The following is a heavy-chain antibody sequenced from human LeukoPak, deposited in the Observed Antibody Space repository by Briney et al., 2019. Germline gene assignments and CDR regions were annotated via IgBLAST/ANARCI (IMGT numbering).Heavy chain of an antibody. V-gene: IGHV4-34*01. CDR1: GGFFSGYY. Sequence: SETLSLTCAVHGGFFSGYYWSWIRQALGKGLEWIGEINHSGSTNYNPSLKSRVTISVDTTKNQFSLKLSSVTAADTAVYYCARLRIGGFDYWGQGTLVTVSS. J-gene: IGHJ4*02. D-gene: IGHD3-10*01. CDR2: INHSGST. CDR3: ARLRIGGFDY.